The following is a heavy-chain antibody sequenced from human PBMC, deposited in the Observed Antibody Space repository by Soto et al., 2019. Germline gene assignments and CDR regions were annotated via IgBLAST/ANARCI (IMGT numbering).Heavy chain of an antibody. CDR1: GFTFSGYA. CDR2: IHGGGNSA. D-gene: IGHD4-17*01. Sequence: EVQLLESGGDLVQPGRSLRLSCAASGFTFSGYAMSWVRQAPGKGMEWVSVIHGGGNSAYYADYVKGRFTISRYNSKNTLDLQKSSLRGEDTAVYYCAKNRGQVTTSWPFDSLGQGTLVTVSS. CDR3: AKNRGQVTTSWPFDS. V-gene: IGHV3-23*01. J-gene: IGHJ4*02.